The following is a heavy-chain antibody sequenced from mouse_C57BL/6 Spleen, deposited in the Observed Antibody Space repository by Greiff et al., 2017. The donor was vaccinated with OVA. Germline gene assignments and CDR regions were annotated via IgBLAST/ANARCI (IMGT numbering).Heavy chain of an antibody. CDR2: IDPSDSYT. CDR3: ARREYDYDGVLAY. D-gene: IGHD2-4*01. Sequence: QVQLQQPGAELVKPGASVKLSCKASGYTFTSYWMQWVKQRPGQGLEWIGEIDPSDSYTNYNQKFKGKATLTVDTSSSTAYMQLSSLTSEDSAVYYCARREYDYDGVLAYWGQGTLVTVSA. CDR1: GYTFTSYW. V-gene: IGHV1-50*01. J-gene: IGHJ3*01.